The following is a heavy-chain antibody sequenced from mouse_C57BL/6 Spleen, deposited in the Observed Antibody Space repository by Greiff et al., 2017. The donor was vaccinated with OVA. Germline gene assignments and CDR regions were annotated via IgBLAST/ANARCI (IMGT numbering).Heavy chain of an antibody. Sequence: EVKLEESGGGLVQPGGSMKLSCVASGFTFSNYWMNWFRRSPERGLEWVAQIRLNSDNYATHYPASVQGRFTISRADSKSSIYLQKNNLRAEDTGIYYSTVEDGYYEGPYGMDYWGQGTSVTVSA. D-gene: IGHD2-3*01. V-gene: IGHV6-3*01. CDR2: IRLNSDNYAT. CDR1: GFTFSNYW. CDR3: TVEDGYYEGPYGMDY. J-gene: IGHJ4*01.